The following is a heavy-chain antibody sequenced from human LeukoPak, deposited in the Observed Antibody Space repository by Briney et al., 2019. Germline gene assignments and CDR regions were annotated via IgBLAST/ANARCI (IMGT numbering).Heavy chain of an antibody. CDR2: ISGGAGST. J-gene: IGHJ4*02. V-gene: IGHV3-23*01. CDR1: GFTFSSYA. D-gene: IGHD1-14*01. CDR3: AKSGLTRFDY. Sequence: PGGSLRLSCAASGFTFSSYAMSWVRRAPGKGLEWVSTISGGAGSTYYAVSVKGRFTISRDNSKNTVYLQMNSLRAEDTAVYYCAKSGLTRFDYWGQGTRVTVSS.